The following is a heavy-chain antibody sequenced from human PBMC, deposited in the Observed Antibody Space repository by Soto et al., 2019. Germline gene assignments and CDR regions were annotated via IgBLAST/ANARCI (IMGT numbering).Heavy chain of an antibody. J-gene: IGHJ6*02. CDR3: ASPRIMGSWGAHYGMDV. Sequence: SLRLSCAASGFTFDDYAMHWVRQAPGKGLEWVSSISSSSSYIYYADSVKGRFTISRDNAKNSLYLQMNSLRAEDTAVYYCASPRIMGSWGAHYGMDVWGQGTTVTVSS. V-gene: IGHV3-21*01. CDR1: GFTFDDYA. D-gene: IGHD6-13*01. CDR2: ISSSSSYI.